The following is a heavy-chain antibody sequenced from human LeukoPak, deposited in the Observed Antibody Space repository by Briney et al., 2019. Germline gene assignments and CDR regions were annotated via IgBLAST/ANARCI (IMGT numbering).Heavy chain of an antibody. CDR2: INPSGGST. D-gene: IGHD3-22*01. CDR1: GYTFTGYY. Sequence: ASVKVSCKASGYTFTGYYMHWVRQAPGQGLEWMGIINPSGGSTSYAQKFQGRVTMTRDTSTSTVYMELSSLRSEDTAVYYCARELEDSSGYYYEIFDYWGQGTLVTVSS. J-gene: IGHJ4*02. V-gene: IGHV1-46*01. CDR3: ARELEDSSGYYYEIFDY.